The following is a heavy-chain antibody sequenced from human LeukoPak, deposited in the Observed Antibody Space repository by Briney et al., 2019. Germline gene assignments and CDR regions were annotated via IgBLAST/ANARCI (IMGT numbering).Heavy chain of an antibody. CDR2: IYYSGST. D-gene: IGHD2-15*01. Sequence: PSETLSLTCIVSGGSISSSSYYWGWIRQPPGKGLEWIGSIYYSGSTYYNPSLKSRITISVDTPKNQFSLKLSSVTAADTAVYYCATLGYCSGGSCRYFDYWGQGTLVTVSS. J-gene: IGHJ4*02. V-gene: IGHV4-39*01. CDR1: GGSISSSSYY. CDR3: ATLGYCSGGSCRYFDY.